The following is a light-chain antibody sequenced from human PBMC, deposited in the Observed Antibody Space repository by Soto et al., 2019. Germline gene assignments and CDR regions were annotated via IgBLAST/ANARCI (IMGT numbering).Light chain of an antibody. CDR1: QSVSRD. J-gene: IGKJ1*01. CDR2: GAS. Sequence: EIVMAQSTATMSVSPGESATLSCRASQSVSRDLAWYPKNPGQAPRLLIYGASTRATGIPARFSVSVSGTEFTLTINRLQSEDLAVDDGQQWNNWPRTLVQGTKVDIK. CDR3: QQWNNWPRT. V-gene: IGKV3-15*01.